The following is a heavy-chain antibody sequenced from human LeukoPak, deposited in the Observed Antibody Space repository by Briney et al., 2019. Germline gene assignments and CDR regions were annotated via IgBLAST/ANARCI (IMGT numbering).Heavy chain of an antibody. V-gene: IGHV3-48*03. D-gene: IGHD4-17*01. Sequence: PGGSLRLSCAASGITFSNYEMNWVRQAPGKGLEWVSYISSRGTTTHYADSVKGRFIISRDNAENSLYLQMNSPRVEDTALYHCVRDRGTATVRSFDIWGQGTMVTVSS. CDR1: GITFSNYE. J-gene: IGHJ3*02. CDR2: ISSRGTTT. CDR3: VRDRGTATVRSFDI.